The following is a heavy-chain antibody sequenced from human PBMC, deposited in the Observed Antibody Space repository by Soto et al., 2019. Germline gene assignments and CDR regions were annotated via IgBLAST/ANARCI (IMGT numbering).Heavy chain of an antibody. J-gene: IGHJ4*02. CDR2: IWYDGSNK. CDR3: ARGPYYDSSGYPIDY. Sequence: QVQLVESGGGVVQPGRSLRLSCAASGFTFSSYGMHWVRQAPGKGLEWVAVIWYDGSNKYYADSVKGRFTISRDNSKDTLYLQMNSLRAEDTAVYYCARGPYYDSSGYPIDYWGQGTLVTVSS. V-gene: IGHV3-33*01. D-gene: IGHD3-22*01. CDR1: GFTFSSYG.